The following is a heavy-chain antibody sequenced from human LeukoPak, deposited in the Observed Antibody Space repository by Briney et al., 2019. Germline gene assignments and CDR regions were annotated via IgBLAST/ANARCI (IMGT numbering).Heavy chain of an antibody. CDR1: GGTFSSYA. V-gene: IGHV1-69*04. CDR3: ARSSHVTIFGVVTRVGYWFDP. J-gene: IGHJ5*02. D-gene: IGHD3-3*01. CDR2: IIPILGIA. Sequence: GSSVKVSCKASGGTFSSYAISWVRQAPGQGLEWMGRIIPILGIANYAQKFQGRVTITADKSTSTAYMELSSLRSEDTAVYYCARSSHVTIFGVVTRVGYWFDPWGQGTLVTVSS.